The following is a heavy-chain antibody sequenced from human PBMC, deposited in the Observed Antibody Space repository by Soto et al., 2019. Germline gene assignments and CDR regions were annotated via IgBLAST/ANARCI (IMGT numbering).Heavy chain of an antibody. CDR3: AHIPNYYQYDWFDP. Sequence: QITLKESGPTLVKPTQTLTLTCTFSGFSLTTRGVGVGWIRQPPGKPLECLALIYWDDDKRYTPSLQSRLSITKDTYKNQVVLTMTNVDPVDTATYYCAHIPNYYQYDWFDPWGQGTLVSVFS. CDR1: GFSLTTRGVG. V-gene: IGHV2-5*02. J-gene: IGHJ5*02. D-gene: IGHD3-16*01. CDR2: IYWDDDK.